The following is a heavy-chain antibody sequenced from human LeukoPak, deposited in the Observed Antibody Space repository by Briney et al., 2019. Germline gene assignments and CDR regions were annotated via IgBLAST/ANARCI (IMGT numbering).Heavy chain of an antibody. CDR3: ARDPIYGGRGRFEY. V-gene: IGHV3-69-1*01. D-gene: IGHD4-23*01. CDR1: GFAFSHFW. Sequence: GGSLRLSCAASGFAFSHFWMNWVRQAPGKGLEWVSSISSSSYIYYADSVKGRFTISRDNAENSLYLQMNSLRAEDTAAYYCARDPIYGGRGRFEYWGQGTLVTVSS. J-gene: IGHJ4*02. CDR2: ISSSSYI.